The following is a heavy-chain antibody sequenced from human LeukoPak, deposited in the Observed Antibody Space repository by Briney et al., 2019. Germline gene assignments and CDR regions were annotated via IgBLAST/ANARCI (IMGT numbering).Heavy chain of an antibody. V-gene: IGHV3-7*04. Sequence: GGSLRLSCAASGFTFSNYWMNWVRQAPGKGLEWVANINQDVSEKYYVDSVKGRFIISRDNGKKSLYLQMYSLRAEDTAMYYSARGQVTAVTGLASFDIWGQGTMVTVSS. CDR3: ARGQVTAVTGLASFDI. J-gene: IGHJ3*02. CDR2: INQDVSEK. CDR1: GFTFSNYW. D-gene: IGHD4-17*01.